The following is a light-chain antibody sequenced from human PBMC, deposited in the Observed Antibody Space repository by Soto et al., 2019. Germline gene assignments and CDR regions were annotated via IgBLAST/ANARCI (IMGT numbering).Light chain of an antibody. CDR3: QQYNDWPPLFT. CDR1: QPVGSY. CDR2: GAY. J-gene: IGKJ3*01. Sequence: EIVMTQSPASLSVSPGERATLSCRASQPVGSYLAWYQQKPGQAPRLLIYGAYTRATGVPARFSGSGSGSEFTLTISSLQSEDFALYFCQQYNDWPPLFTFGPGTKVDIK. V-gene: IGKV3-15*01.